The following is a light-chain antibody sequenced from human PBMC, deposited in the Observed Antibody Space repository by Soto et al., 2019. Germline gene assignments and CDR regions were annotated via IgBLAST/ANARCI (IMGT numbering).Light chain of an antibody. J-gene: IGKJ1*01. Sequence: DIQMTQSPSTLSASVGDRVTITFRASQSISSWLAWYQQKPGKAPKIRIYKASSLESGVPSRCSGSGSGTDFTLTRSSLQPDDFATYYCQQYNSYSRTFGQGTKVDIK. CDR1: QSISSW. V-gene: IGKV1-5*03. CDR3: QQYNSYSRT. CDR2: KAS.